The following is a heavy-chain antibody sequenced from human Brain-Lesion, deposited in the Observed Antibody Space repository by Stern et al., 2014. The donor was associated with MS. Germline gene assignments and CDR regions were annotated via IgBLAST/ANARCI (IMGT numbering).Heavy chain of an antibody. CDR3: ARDITGSSAYFAY. D-gene: IGHD1-14*01. CDR1: GFTFDDYA. J-gene: IGHJ4*02. Sequence: VQLVESGGDLVQPGRSLRLPGAAFGFTFDDYAMPWVRQAPGRGLEWVAGISWNSGTIGYADSVKGRFTTSRDNAYSSLYLQMNSLRPEDTALYYCARDITGSSAYFAYWGQGTLVTVSS. V-gene: IGHV3-9*01. CDR2: ISWNSGTI.